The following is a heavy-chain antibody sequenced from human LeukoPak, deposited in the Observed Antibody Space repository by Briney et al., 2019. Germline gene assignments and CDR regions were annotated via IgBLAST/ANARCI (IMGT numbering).Heavy chain of an antibody. CDR2: ISSSSSYI. J-gene: IGHJ4*02. CDR1: GFTFSSYS. D-gene: IGHD3-10*01. Sequence: GGSLRLSCAASGFTFSSYSMNWVRQAPGKGLEWVSSISSSSSYIYYADSVKGRFTISRDNAKNSLYLQMNSLRAEDTAVYYCAREVLGSGTCGPVDYWAREPWSPSPQ. CDR3: AREVLGSGTCGPVDY. V-gene: IGHV3-21*01.